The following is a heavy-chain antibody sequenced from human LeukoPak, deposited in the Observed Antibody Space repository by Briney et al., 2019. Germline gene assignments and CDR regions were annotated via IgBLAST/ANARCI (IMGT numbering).Heavy chain of an antibody. Sequence: GRSLRLSCAASGFTFSSYGMHWVRQAPGKGLEWVAVISHDGSNKYYADSVKGRFTISRDNSKNTLYLQMNSLRAEDTAVYYCAKSYYDFWSGWDYYHGMDVWGQGTTVTASS. V-gene: IGHV3-30*18. J-gene: IGHJ6*02. CDR2: ISHDGSNK. CDR1: GFTFSSYG. CDR3: AKSYYDFWSGWDYYHGMDV. D-gene: IGHD3-3*01.